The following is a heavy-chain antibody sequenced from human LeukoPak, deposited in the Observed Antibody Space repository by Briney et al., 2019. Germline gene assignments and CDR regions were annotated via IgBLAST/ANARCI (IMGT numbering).Heavy chain of an antibody. D-gene: IGHD5-18*01. CDR1: GYTFTTYG. Sequence: VASVKVSCKASGYTFTTYGISWVRQAPGQGLEWVGWISTYNGNTNYAQKLQGRVTMTTDTPTSTAYMELRSLRSDDTAMYYCARDRMDTGTYFDYWGQGTLVTVSS. V-gene: IGHV1-18*01. CDR3: ARDRMDTGTYFDY. CDR2: ISTYNGNT. J-gene: IGHJ4*02.